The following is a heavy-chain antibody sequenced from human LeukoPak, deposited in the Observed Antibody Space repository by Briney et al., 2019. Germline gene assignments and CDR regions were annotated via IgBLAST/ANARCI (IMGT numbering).Heavy chain of an antibody. D-gene: IGHD3-10*01. CDR3: VKPYYYSSGSLS. J-gene: IGHJ4*02. CDR2: ISWTGNSS. V-gene: IGHV3-43D*03. Sequence: GGSLRLSCVASGFAFETFAMHWVRQAPGKGLEWVSLISWTGNSSYYADSAKGRFIVSRDNAKNSLSLQMNSLRADDTAVYYCVKPYYYSSGSLSWGQGTLVTVSS. CDR1: GFAFETFA.